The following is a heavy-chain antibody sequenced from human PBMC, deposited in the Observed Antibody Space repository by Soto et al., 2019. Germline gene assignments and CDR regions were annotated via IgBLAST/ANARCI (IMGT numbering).Heavy chain of an antibody. Sequence: QVQLVQSGAEMKKPGSSVKVSCQSSGGTFNTYAMNWVRQAPGQGPEWMGAISPMFGAANYAPKFQGRVTITADDSTGTSYMQLSSLTSEATALYFCAREVQVHTPAFVYWGQGTLVTVSS. J-gene: IGHJ4*02. CDR3: AREVQVHTPAFVY. CDR2: ISPMFGAA. V-gene: IGHV1-69*19. D-gene: IGHD3-10*01. CDR1: GGTFNTYA.